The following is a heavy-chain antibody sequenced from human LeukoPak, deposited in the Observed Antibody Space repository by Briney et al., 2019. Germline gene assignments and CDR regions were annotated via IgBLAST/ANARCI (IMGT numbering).Heavy chain of an antibody. CDR2: ISSSSSYI. CDR3: ARDPADY. CDR1: GFTFSDYA. V-gene: IGHV3-21*01. J-gene: IGHJ4*02. Sequence: GASLRLSCAASGFTFSDYAMSWVRQAPGKGLEWVSYISSSSSYIYYADSVKGRFTISRDNSKNSLYLQMNSLRAEDTAVYYCARDPADYWGQGTLVTVSS.